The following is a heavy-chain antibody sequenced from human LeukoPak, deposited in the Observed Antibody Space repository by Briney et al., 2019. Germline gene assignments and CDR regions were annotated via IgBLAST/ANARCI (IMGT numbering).Heavy chain of an antibody. J-gene: IGHJ4*02. V-gene: IGHV4-34*01. Sequence: SETLSLTCAVYGGSFSGYYWSWTRQPPGKGLEWIGEINHSGSTNYNPSLKSRVTISVDTSKNQFSLKLSSVTAADTAVYYCARGLVGATSSYWGQGTLVTVSS. CDR3: ARGLVGATSSY. CDR2: INHSGST. D-gene: IGHD1-26*01. CDR1: GGSFSGYY.